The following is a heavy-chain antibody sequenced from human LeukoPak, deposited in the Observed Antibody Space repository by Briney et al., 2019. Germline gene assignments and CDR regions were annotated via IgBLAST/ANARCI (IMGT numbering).Heavy chain of an antibody. Sequence: SETLSLTCTVSGGSIRSYYWSWIRQPPGKGLEGIGYIYYSGSTNYNPSLKSRVTISVDTSKNQFSLKLSSVTAADTAVYYCARHDAAAYRGYFDYWGQGTLVTVSS. CDR1: GGSIRSYY. J-gene: IGHJ4*02. CDR3: ARHDAAAYRGYFDY. V-gene: IGHV4-59*08. D-gene: IGHD6-13*01. CDR2: IYYSGST.